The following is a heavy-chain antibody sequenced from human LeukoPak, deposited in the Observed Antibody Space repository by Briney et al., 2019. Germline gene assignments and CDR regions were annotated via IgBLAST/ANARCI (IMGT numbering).Heavy chain of an antibody. CDR3: AKDHHSSGWYYFDY. D-gene: IGHD6-19*01. CDR1: GFTFSSYG. V-gene: IGHV3-30*18. Sequence: GRSLRLSCVASGFTFSSYGMHWVRQAPGKGLEWVAVISYDGSDNYYADSLKGRFTISRDNSMNTLYLQMNSLRAEDTAVYYCAKDHHSSGWYYFDYWGREPWSPSPQ. J-gene: IGHJ4*02. CDR2: ISYDGSDN.